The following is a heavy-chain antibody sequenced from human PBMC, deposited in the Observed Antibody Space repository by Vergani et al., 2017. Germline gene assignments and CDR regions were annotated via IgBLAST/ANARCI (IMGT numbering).Heavy chain of an antibody. D-gene: IGHD6-6*01. V-gene: IGHV2-5*04. Sequence: QITLKESGPTLVKPTQTLTLTCTFSGFSLNTRGVSVAWIRQPPGKALDWLALIYWNDDQHYSPSLNNRVTITKDTSKNQVVLTMTNMDYVDTGTYYCVYRKTEYRTTGCFYPFYYCYYMDVWGKGTTVTVSS. J-gene: IGHJ6*03. CDR3: VYRKTEYRTTGCFYPFYYCYYMDV. CDR1: GFSLNTRGVS. CDR2: IYWNDDQ.